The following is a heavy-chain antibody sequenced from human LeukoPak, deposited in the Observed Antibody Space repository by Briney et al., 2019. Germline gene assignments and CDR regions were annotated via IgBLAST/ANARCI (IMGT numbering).Heavy chain of an antibody. Sequence: SETLSLTCTVSGDSISSYYWSWIRQPPGKGLEWIGYIYYSGSTNYNPSLKSRVTISVDTSKNQFSLKLSSVTAADTAVYYCARYSSGWNDAFDIWGQGTMVTLSS. CDR3: ARYSSGWNDAFDI. D-gene: IGHD6-19*01. J-gene: IGHJ3*02. CDR2: IYYSGST. CDR1: GDSISSYY. V-gene: IGHV4-59*01.